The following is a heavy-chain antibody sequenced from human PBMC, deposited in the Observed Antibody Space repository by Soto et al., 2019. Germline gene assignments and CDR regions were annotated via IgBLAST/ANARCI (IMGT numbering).Heavy chain of an antibody. CDR1: GGTFSSYA. CDR2: IIPIFGTA. D-gene: IGHD6-13*01. J-gene: IGHJ1*01. Sequence: QVQLVQSGAEVKKPGSSVKVSCKASGGTFSSYAISWVRQAPGQGLEWMGGIIPIFGTANYAQKFQGRVRITADESTSTAYMELSSLRSEDTAVYYCAGDRIGAYSSSWLILGGGVQHWGQGTLVTVSS. CDR3: AGDRIGAYSSSWLILGGGVQH. V-gene: IGHV1-69*01.